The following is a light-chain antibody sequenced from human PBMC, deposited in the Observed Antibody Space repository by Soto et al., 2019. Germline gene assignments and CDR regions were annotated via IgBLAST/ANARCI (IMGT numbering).Light chain of an antibody. CDR1: QRVLYSSNNKNY. J-gene: IGKJ2*01. CDR3: QQYYSTPPYT. Sequence: DIVMTQSPDSLAVSLGERATINCKSSQRVLYSSNNKNYLAWYQQKPGQHPKLLIYWASTRESGVPDRFSGSGSGTDFTLTISSLQAEDVAVYYCQQYYSTPPYTFGQGTKLEIK. V-gene: IGKV4-1*01. CDR2: WAS.